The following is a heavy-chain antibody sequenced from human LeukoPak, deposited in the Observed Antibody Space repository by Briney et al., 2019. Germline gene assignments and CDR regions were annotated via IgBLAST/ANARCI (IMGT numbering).Heavy chain of an antibody. Sequence: PGVSLRLSCAASGFTFSGYAMSWVRQAPGKGLEWVSVISATAAYYADSVKGRFTISRDTSRSTLYLQMNSLRADDTAAYYCAKGQGSGSYPFDYWGQGTLVTVSS. J-gene: IGHJ4*02. CDR1: GFTFSGYA. V-gene: IGHV3-23*01. D-gene: IGHD3-16*02. CDR3: AKGQGSGSYPFDY. CDR2: ISATAA.